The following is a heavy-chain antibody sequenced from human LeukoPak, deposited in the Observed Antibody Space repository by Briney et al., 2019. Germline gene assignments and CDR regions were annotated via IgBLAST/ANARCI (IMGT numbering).Heavy chain of an antibody. J-gene: IGHJ4*02. CDR3: ARDSIVATSDY. CDR2: ISSNGGST. Sequence: SGGSLRLSCAAAGFTFSNYAMHWVRQAPGKGLEYVSAISSNGGSTYYANSVKGRFTISRDNSKNTLYLQMGSLRAEDMAVYYCARDSIVATSDYWGQGTLVTVSS. CDR1: GFTFSNYA. D-gene: IGHD5-12*01. V-gene: IGHV3-64*01.